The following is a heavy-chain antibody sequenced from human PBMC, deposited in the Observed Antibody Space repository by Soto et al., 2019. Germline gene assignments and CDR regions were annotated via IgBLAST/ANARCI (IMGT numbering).Heavy chain of an antibody. CDR2: IYYSGST. D-gene: IGHD4-17*01. CDR1: GGSISSGGYY. CDR3: ARQVETTVVTPHYYYGMDV. J-gene: IGHJ6*02. Sequence: SETLSLTCTVSGGSISSGGYYWSWIRQHPGKGLEWIGYIYYSGSTYYNPSLKSRVTISVDTSKNQFSLKLSSVTAADTAVYYCARQVETTVVTPHYYYGMDVWGQGTTVTVSS. V-gene: IGHV4-31*02.